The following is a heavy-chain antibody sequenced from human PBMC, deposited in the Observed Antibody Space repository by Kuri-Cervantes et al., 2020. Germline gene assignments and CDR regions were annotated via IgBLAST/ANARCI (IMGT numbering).Heavy chain of an antibody. J-gene: IGHJ5*02. CDR2: INPSGGST. CDR1: GYTFTSYY. CDR3: ARDSDQLQGRGWFDP. Sequence: ASVKVSCKASGYTFTSYYMHWVRQSPGQGLEWMGIINPSGGSTSYAQKFQGRVTMTRDTSTSTVYMELSSLRSEDTAVYYCARDSDQLQGRGWFDPWGQGTLVTDSS. D-gene: IGHD2-2*01. V-gene: IGHV1-46*01.